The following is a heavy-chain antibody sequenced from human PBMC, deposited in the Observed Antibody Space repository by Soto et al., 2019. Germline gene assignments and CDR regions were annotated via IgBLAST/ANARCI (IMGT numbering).Heavy chain of an antibody. CDR3: ARTKLYSNGGYFDS. Sequence: PGGSLRLSCAVSGFTFTDHAMTWVRQAPGKGLEWVSTTSNNGDRTFYADSVKGRFTVSTDRTNNTLYLQMNSLRADDTAVYFCARTKLYSNGGYFDSWGQGALVTVSS. CDR1: GFTFTDHA. V-gene: IGHV3-23*01. J-gene: IGHJ4*02. CDR2: TSNNGDRT. D-gene: IGHD6-19*01.